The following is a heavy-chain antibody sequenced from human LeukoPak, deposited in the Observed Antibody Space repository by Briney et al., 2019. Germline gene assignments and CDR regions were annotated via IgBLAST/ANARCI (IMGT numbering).Heavy chain of an antibody. CDR1: GFSFSSYG. Sequence: GGXLRLSCAASGFSFSSYGMSWVRQAPGKGMEGVSALSGSGVNTQYADSVKGRFTISRDNSKNTLYLQMNSLRAEDTAIYYCAKGQWELTNPWGQGTLVTVSS. D-gene: IGHD1-26*01. CDR2: LSGSGVNT. CDR3: AKGQWELTNP. J-gene: IGHJ5*02. V-gene: IGHV3-23*01.